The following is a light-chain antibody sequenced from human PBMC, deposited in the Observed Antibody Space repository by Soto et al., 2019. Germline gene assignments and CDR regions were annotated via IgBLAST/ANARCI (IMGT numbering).Light chain of an antibody. CDR2: DAS. CDR1: RNIKTS. Sequence: DIQMTQSPSSVSASVGDRVTITCRASRNIKTSLAWYQQRPGKGPELLIYDASTLQSGVPSRISGSGSGTEFTLTISRLQPEHFAIFYCQQINSFPPTFGGGTKVDIK. CDR3: QQINSFPPT. J-gene: IGKJ4*01. V-gene: IGKV1-12*01.